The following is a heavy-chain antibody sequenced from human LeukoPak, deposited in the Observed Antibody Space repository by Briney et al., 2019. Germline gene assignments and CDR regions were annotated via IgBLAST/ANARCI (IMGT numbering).Heavy chain of an antibody. CDR2: TYYRSKWNN. Sequence: SQTLSLTCAISGDTVSRNNAAWNWSSQSPSRSLEWLGRTYYRSKWNNDYAVSVKSRITIKPDTSKNQSSLQLNSVTPEDTAVYYCTRTQSGYFDLWGRGTLVTVSS. CDR3: TRTQSGYFDL. J-gene: IGHJ2*01. V-gene: IGHV6-1*01. CDR1: GDTVSRNNAA.